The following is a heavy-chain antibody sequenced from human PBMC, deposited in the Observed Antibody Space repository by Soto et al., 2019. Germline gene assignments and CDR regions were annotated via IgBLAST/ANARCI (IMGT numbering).Heavy chain of an antibody. V-gene: IGHV3-48*01. J-gene: IGHJ4*02. Sequence: EVQLVESGGGLVQPGGSLRLSCAASGFTFSSYSMNWVRQAPGKGLEWVSYISSSSSTIYYADSVKGRFTISRDNAKNSLYLQMNSLRAEDTAVYYCARDCSGCSCYTFDYWGQGTLVTVSS. CDR1: GFTFSSYS. CDR3: ARDCSGCSCYTFDY. CDR2: ISSSSSTI. D-gene: IGHD2-15*01.